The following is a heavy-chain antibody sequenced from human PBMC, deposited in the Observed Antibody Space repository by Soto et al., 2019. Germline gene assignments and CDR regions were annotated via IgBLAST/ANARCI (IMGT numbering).Heavy chain of an antibody. D-gene: IGHD1-1*01. CDR2: SSNSGSFT. J-gene: IGHJ4*02. CDR1: SFTFSDHY. CDR3: VRSGDNYNLLDY. Sequence: GVSLRVSCSASSFTFSDHYRRCLPTAPGKGLEWIGYSSNSGSFTRYADSVKGRFSISRDNAKNSLYLQINSLRGDDSAIYYCVRSGDNYNLLDYWGQGTPVTVSS. V-gene: IGHV3-11*03.